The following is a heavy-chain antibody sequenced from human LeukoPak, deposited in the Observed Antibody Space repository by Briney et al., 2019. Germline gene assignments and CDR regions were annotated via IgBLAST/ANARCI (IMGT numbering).Heavy chain of an antibody. D-gene: IGHD2-15*01. CDR2: ICSDGST. CDR1: GFTVHSYY. CDR3: ARDIGGGGAFDI. Sequence: GGSLRLSCAASGFTVHSYYMSWVRQAPGKGLEWVSVICSDGSTYYADSLKGRFTISRDNSKNTLYLQMNSLRAEDTAVYYCARDIGGGGAFDIWGHGTMVTVSS. J-gene: IGHJ3*02. V-gene: IGHV3-53*01.